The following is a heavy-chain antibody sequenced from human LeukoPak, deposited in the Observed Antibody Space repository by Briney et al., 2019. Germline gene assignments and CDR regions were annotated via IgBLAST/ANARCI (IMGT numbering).Heavy chain of an antibody. V-gene: IGHV4-30-2*01. CDR1: GGSISSGGYS. Sequence: SETLSLTCAVSGGSISSGGYSWSWIRQPPGKGLEWIGYIYHSGSTYYNPSLKSRVTISVDRSKNQFSLKLSSVTAADTAVYYCARRAVRGPPAAFDIWGQGTMVTVSS. D-gene: IGHD3-10*01. J-gene: IGHJ3*02. CDR2: IYHSGST. CDR3: ARRAVRGPPAAFDI.